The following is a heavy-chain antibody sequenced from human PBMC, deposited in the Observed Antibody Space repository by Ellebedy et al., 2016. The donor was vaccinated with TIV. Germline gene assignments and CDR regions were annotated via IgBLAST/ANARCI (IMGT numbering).Heavy chain of an antibody. D-gene: IGHD6-19*01. V-gene: IGHV3-33*01. CDR1: GFTFSSYG. Sequence: GESLKISCAASGFTFSSYGMHWVRQAPGKGLEWVAVIWYDGSNKYYADSVKGRFTISRDNSKNTLYLQMNSLTAEDTAVYYCARDPYSSGWYNWFDPWGQGTLVTVSS. CDR3: ARDPYSSGWYNWFDP. J-gene: IGHJ5*02. CDR2: IWYDGSNK.